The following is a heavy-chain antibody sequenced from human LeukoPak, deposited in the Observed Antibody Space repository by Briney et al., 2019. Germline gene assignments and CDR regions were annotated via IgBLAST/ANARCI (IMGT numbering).Heavy chain of an antibody. J-gene: IGHJ4*02. CDR3: ATADKWEPLDY. Sequence: ASVKVSCQASGNSLSETSIHWVRQAPGQWLEWMGGFDPEDGEPIFAQRFQGRFSMTEDTSADTAYMELSSLRPEDTAVYYCATADKWEPLDYWGQGTLVTVSS. D-gene: IGHD1-26*01. CDR1: GNSLSETS. V-gene: IGHV1-24*01. CDR2: FDPEDGEP.